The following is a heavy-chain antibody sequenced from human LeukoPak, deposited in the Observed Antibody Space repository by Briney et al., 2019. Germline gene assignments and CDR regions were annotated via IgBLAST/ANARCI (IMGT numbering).Heavy chain of an antibody. D-gene: IGHD3-10*01. CDR3: ARDGAVLLWFGESYDAFDI. Sequence: PGRSLRLSCAASGFTFSSYSMNWVRQAPGKGLEWVSYISSSSSTIYYADSVKGRFTISRDNAKNSLYLQMNSLRDEDTAVYYCARDGAVLLWFGESYDAFDIWGQGTMVTASS. CDR2: ISSSSSTI. V-gene: IGHV3-48*02. CDR1: GFTFSSYS. J-gene: IGHJ3*02.